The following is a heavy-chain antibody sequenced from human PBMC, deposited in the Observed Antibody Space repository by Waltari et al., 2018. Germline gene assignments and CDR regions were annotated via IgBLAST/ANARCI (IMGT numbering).Heavy chain of an antibody. V-gene: IGHV3-7*01. CDR1: GFTFSSYL. CDR2: IKQDGSEK. D-gene: IGHD3-10*01. J-gene: IGHJ3*02. Sequence: EVQLVESGGGLVQPGGSLRLSCAASGFTFSSYLMSWVRQAPGKGLEWVANIKQDGSEKYYVDSVKGRFTISRDNAKNSLYLQMNSLGAEDTAVYYCATGDLLEWGPDAFDIWGQGTMVTVSS. CDR3: ATGDLLEWGPDAFDI.